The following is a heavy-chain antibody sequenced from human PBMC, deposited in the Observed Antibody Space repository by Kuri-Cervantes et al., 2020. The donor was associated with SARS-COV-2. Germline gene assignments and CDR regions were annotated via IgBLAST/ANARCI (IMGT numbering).Heavy chain of an antibody. V-gene: IGHV3-21*01. J-gene: IGHJ4*02. D-gene: IGHD2-2*01. Sequence: GGSLRLSCAASGFSFSTYAMTWVRQARGKGLEWVSSISSESAYIYYAESVRGRFAISRDNARKSVYLQMNSLRAEDTAVYYCARGSSTVVRSVVPAAIGYWGQGTLVTVSS. CDR3: ARGSSTVVRSVVPAAIGY. CDR2: ISSESAYI. CDR1: GFSFSTYA.